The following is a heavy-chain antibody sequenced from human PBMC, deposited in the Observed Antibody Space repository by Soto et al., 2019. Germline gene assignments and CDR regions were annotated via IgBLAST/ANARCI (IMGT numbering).Heavy chain of an antibody. CDR1: GGSISSGGYY. CDR3: ARTLVAATPMGWWFDP. Sequence: PSETLSLTCTVSGGSISSGGYYWSWIRQHPGKGLEWIEYIYYSGSTYYNPSLKSRVTISVDTSKNQFSLKLSSVTAADTAVYYCARTLVAATPMGWWFDPWGQGTLVTVSS. J-gene: IGHJ5*02. V-gene: IGHV4-31*03. D-gene: IGHD2-15*01. CDR2: IYYSGST.